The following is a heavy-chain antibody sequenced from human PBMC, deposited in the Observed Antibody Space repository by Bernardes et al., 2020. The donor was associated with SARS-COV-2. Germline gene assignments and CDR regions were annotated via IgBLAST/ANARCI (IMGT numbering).Heavy chain of an antibody. CDR2: IFGDGSRT. D-gene: IGHD4-17*01. CDR1: GISFSIYW. CDR3: ARDAGTYGLDL. Sequence: VGSLRLSCEASGISFSIYWMYWVRLVPGKGLVWVAGIFGDGSRTSYADSVKGRLTISRDNAKNMLYLQMNSLRAEDSALYYCARDAGTYGLDLWGQGTLVTVSS. J-gene: IGHJ5*02. V-gene: IGHV3-74*01.